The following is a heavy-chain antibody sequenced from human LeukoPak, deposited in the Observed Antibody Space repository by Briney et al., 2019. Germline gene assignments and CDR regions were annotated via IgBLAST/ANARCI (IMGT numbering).Heavy chain of an antibody. D-gene: IGHD6-19*01. CDR3: ARDLEAVAGYFDY. Sequence: GSLRLSCAASGLTFSDYYMSWIRQAPGKGLEWVSYISSSGSTIYYADSVKGRFTISRDNAKNSLYLQMNSLRAEDTAVYYCARDLEAVAGYFDYWGQGTLVTVSS. CDR2: ISSSGSTI. J-gene: IGHJ4*02. CDR1: GLTFSDYY. V-gene: IGHV3-11*01.